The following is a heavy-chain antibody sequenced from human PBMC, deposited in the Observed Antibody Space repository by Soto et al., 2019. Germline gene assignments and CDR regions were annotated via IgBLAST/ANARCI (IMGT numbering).Heavy chain of an antibody. CDR1: GYTFTSYG. V-gene: IGHV1-18*01. CDR2: ISAYNGNT. D-gene: IGHD2-2*01. J-gene: IGHJ6*04. Sequence: ASVKVSCKASGYTFTSYGISWVRQAPGQGLEWMGWISAYNGNTNYAQKLQGRVTMTTDTSTSTAYMELRSLRSDDTAVYYCAREYIVVVPAAMHLLRDVGGKGTRVTVPS. CDR3: AREYIVVVPAAMHLLRDV.